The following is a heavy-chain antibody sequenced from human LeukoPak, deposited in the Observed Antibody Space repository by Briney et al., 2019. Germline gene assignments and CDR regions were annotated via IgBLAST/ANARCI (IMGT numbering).Heavy chain of an antibody. CDR2: INTAGDNT. J-gene: IGHJ4*02. CDR1: GFTFDSYA. V-gene: IGHV3-23*01. Sequence: GGSLRLSCAASGFTFDSYAMSWVRQTPGKGLQWVASINTAGDNTYTVNPVKGRFTISRDNLKNTLYLQMNSLRAGDTAVYDCARGSPAAVWGQAALVSVSS. CDR3: ARGSPAAV. D-gene: IGHD6-25*01.